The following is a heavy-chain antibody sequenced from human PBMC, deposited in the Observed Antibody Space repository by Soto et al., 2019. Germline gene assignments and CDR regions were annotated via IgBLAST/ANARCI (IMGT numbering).Heavy chain of an antibody. J-gene: IGHJ5*02. CDR3: ARIHIGPKNGWFDP. CDR1: GYNFANYW. D-gene: IGHD2-8*01. V-gene: IGHV5-51*01. Sequence: GESLKISCKDSGYNFANYWIAWVRQMPGKGLEWMGIIYPGDSDTRYSPSFQGQVTISADKSISTAYLQWTSLKASDTAMYYCARIHIGPKNGWFDPWGEGTLVTVYS. CDR2: IYPGDSDT.